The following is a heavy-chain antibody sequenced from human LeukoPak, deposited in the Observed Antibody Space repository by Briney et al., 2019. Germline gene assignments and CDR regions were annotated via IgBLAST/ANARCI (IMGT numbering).Heavy chain of an antibody. J-gene: IGHJ4*02. V-gene: IGHV1-18*01. D-gene: IGHD3-16*02. CDR3: ARGEGDYDYVWGSSRYPPANPDV. Sequence: ASVKVSCKASGYTFTSYGISWVRQAPGQGLEWMGWISAYNGNTNYAQKLQGRVTMTTDTSTSTAYMELRSLRSDDTAAYYCARGEGDYDYVWGSSRYPPANPDVWGQGTLVTVSS. CDR1: GYTFTSYG. CDR2: ISAYNGNT.